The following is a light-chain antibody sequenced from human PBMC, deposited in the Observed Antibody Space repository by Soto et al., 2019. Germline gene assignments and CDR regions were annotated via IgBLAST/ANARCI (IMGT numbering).Light chain of an antibody. J-gene: IGKJ5*01. CDR2: DAS. CDR3: QLYSTSLFT. V-gene: IGKV3-11*01. CDR1: PSVSNS. Sequence: ESVLTQSPATLSLSPGERATLSCRASPSVSNSLAWYQHKPGQAPRLLIYDASNRATGVPTRFSGSGSGTDFTLTISSLEPEDFAVYYCQLYSTSLFTFAQGTRLDIK.